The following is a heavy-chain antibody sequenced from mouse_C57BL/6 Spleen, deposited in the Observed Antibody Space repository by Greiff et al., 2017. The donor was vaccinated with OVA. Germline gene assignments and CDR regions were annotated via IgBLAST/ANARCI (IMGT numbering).Heavy chain of an antibody. D-gene: IGHD1-1*01. Sequence: VQLQQPGTELVKPGASVKLSCKASGYTFTSYWMHWVKQRPGQGLEWIGNINPSNGGTNYNEKFKSKATLTVDKSSRTAYMQLSSLTSEDSAVYYCARGGLRVVAYYFDYWGQGTTLTVSS. CDR2: INPSNGGT. J-gene: IGHJ2*01. CDR1: GYTFTSYW. V-gene: IGHV1-53*01. CDR3: ARGGLRVVAYYFDY.